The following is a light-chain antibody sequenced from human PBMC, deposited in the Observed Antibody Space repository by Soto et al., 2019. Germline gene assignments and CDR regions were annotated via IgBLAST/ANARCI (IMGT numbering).Light chain of an antibody. J-gene: IGLJ2*01. V-gene: IGLV1-40*01. CDR3: LSFDSSLSVV. Sequence: QSVLTQPPSVSGAPGQRVTISCTGSSSNIGAGYDVHWYQQLPGRAPKLLIYGNTNRPSGVLDRFSGSKSGTSASLAITGLQAEDEADYYCLSFDSSLSVVFGGGTKLTDL. CDR1: SSNIGAGYD. CDR2: GNT.